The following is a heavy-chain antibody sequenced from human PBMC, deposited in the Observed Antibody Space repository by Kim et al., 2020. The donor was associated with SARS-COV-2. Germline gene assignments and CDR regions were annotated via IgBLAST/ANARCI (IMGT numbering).Heavy chain of an antibody. J-gene: IGHJ4*02. CDR2: INPNSGGT. CDR1: GYTFTGYY. D-gene: IGHD3-16*02. Sequence: ASVKVSCKASGYTFTGYYMHWVRQAPGQGLEWMGWINPNSGGTNYAQKFQGRVTMTRDTSISTAYMELSRLRSDDTAVYYCARPIRLLRLGELSLGGGFDCWGQGTLVTVSS. V-gene: IGHV1-2*02. CDR3: ARPIRLLRLGELSLGGGFDC.